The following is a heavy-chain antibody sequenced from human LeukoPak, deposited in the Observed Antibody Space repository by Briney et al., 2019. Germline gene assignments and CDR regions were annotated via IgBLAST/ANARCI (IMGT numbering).Heavy chain of an antibody. J-gene: IGHJ4*02. D-gene: IGHD1-26*01. CDR3: ARDTEGALDY. CDR1: GFTFSSSW. CDR2: MKQDASAK. Sequence: PGGSLRLSCAASGFTFSSSWMAWVRQAPGKGLEWVANMKQDASAKHYADSVKGRFAVSRDNAKNSLYLQMNSLRAEDTAVYYCARDTEGALDYWGQGTLVTVSS. V-gene: IGHV3-7*01.